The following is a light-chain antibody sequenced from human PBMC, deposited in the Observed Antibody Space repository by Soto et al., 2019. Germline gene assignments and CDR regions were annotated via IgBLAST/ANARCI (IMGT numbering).Light chain of an antibody. CDR3: SSYVGSNNFPYV. J-gene: IGLJ1*01. CDR1: SSDVGGYNY. CDR2: EVD. Sequence: QSALTQPPSASGSPGQSVTISCTGTSSDVGGYNYVSWYQHHPGKAPKLIIYEVDERPSGVPDRFSGSKSGNTASLTVSGLQAEDEADYYRSSYVGSNNFPYVFGTGTKVTVL. V-gene: IGLV2-8*01.